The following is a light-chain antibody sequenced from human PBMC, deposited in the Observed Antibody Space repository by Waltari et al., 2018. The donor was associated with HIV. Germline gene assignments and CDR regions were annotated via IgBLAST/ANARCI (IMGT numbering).Light chain of an antibody. CDR1: SLRFYY. CDR2: GRN. Sequence: SSELTQGPAVSVALGQTVRITCQGDSLRFYYASWYQQKPGQAPVLVLYGRNNRPSGIPARFSGCRSGNTASLTITGAQAEDEADYYCNSRDRSGYLHVLFGGGTKLTVL. CDR3: NSRDRSGYLHVL. V-gene: IGLV3-19*01. J-gene: IGLJ2*01.